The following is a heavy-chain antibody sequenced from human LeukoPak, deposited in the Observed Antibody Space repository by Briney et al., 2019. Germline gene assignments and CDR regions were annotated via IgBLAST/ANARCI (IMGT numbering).Heavy chain of an antibody. Sequence: ASVKVSCKASGGTFSSYAISWVRQAPGQGLEWMGGIIPIFGTANYAQKFQGRVTITADESTSTAYMELSSLRSEDTAVYYCARDRTYCGGDCYPELGPHDYWGQGTLVTVSS. CDR1: GGTFSSYA. J-gene: IGHJ4*02. V-gene: IGHV1-69*13. CDR3: ARDRTYCGGDCYPELGPHDY. D-gene: IGHD2-21*02. CDR2: IIPIFGTA.